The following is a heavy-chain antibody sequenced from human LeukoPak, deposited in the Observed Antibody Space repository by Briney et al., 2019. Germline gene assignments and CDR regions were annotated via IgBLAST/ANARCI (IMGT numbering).Heavy chain of an antibody. CDR3: ARRTSAVLLFGAFDI. CDR2: IYYSGST. CDR1: GGSISSSSYY. J-gene: IGHJ3*02. Sequence: SETLSLTCTVSGGSISSSSYYWGWIRQPPGKGLEWIGSIYYSGSTYYNPSLKSRVTISVDTSKNQFSLKLSSVTAADTAVYYCARRTSAVLLFGAFDIWGQGTMVTVSS. D-gene: IGHD2/OR15-2a*01. V-gene: IGHV4-39*01.